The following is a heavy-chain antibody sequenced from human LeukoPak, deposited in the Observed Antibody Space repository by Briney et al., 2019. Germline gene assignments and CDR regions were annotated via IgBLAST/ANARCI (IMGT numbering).Heavy chain of an antibody. CDR3: AHRRRLPDGSWYTFHY. CDR1: GFSLSTTGVG. V-gene: IGHV2-5*02. CDR2: IYWDDDE. D-gene: IGHD1-14*01. J-gene: IGHJ4*02. Sequence: SGPTLVNPTQTLTLTCTFSGFSLSTTGVGVGWIRQPPGRALEWLALIYWDDDERYSPSLKSRLTITKDTSKNQVVLTMTNMDPVDTATYYCAHRRRLPDGSWYTFHYWGQGTLVTVSS.